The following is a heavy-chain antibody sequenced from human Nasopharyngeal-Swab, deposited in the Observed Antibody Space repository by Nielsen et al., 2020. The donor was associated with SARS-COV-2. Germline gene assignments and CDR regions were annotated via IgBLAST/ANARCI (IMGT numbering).Heavy chain of an antibody. CDR3: VRWSSPDDAFDI. D-gene: IGHD6-13*01. Sequence: ASVKVSCKASGYTFTSYDINWVRQATGQGLEWMGWMNPNSGNTGYAQKFQGRVTMTRNTSISTAYMELSSLRSEDTAVYYCVRWSSPDDAFDIWGQGTMVTVSS. V-gene: IGHV1-8*01. J-gene: IGHJ3*02. CDR2: MNPNSGNT. CDR1: GYTFTSYD.